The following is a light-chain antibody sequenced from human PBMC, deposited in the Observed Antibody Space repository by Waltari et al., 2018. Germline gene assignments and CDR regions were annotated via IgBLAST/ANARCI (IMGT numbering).Light chain of an antibody. CDR1: QSVINNY. Sequence: EIVLTQSPGTLSLSPGERATLSCRASQSVINNYLAWYQQKPGQAPRLLIDDASRRATGIPDRFSGSGSGTDFNLTISRLEPEDFAVYYCQQCSSSPLTFGGGTRLEIK. J-gene: IGKJ4*01. CDR3: QQCSSSPLT. CDR2: DAS. V-gene: IGKV3-20*01.